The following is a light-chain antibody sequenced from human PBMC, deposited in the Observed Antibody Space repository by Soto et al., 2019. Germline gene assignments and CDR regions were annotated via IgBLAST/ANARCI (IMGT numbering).Light chain of an antibody. V-gene: IGKV3-15*01. Sequence: EVVMTQSPATLSVSLGDRATLSCRASQSVSSNLAWYQQKPGQGPRLLIYGASTRATGIPARFSGSGSGTEFTLTISSQQSEDFAVYSCQQYNNWPLTFGGGTKVEIK. CDR2: GAS. CDR3: QQYNNWPLT. CDR1: QSVSSN. J-gene: IGKJ4*01.